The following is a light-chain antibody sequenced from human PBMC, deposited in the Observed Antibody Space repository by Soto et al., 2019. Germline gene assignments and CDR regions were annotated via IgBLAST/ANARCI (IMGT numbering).Light chain of an antibody. J-gene: IGLJ2*01. CDR2: EVS. Sequence: QSALTQPASVSGSPGQSITISCTGTSNDVGGYNHVSWYQQHAGKAPKLMIYEVSKRPSGVSNRFSGSKSGNTASLTISGLQAEDEADYYCSSYTSRTTLVFGGGTKVTVL. CDR1: SNDVGGYNH. V-gene: IGLV2-14*01. CDR3: SSYTSRTTLV.